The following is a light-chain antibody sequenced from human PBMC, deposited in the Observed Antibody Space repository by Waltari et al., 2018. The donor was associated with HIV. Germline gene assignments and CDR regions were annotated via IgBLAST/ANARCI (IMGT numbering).Light chain of an antibody. J-gene: IGKJ4*01. CDR2: GAS. CDR1: QTVSSS. CDR3: QQYNDWPLT. Sequence: EIVMTQSPATLSVSPGERATVSCRASQTVSSSLAWCQQKPGQAPRLLIYGASTRATGIAARFSGSGSGTEFALTISSLQSEDFAVYYCQQYNDWPLTFGGGTRVEIK. V-gene: IGKV3-15*01.